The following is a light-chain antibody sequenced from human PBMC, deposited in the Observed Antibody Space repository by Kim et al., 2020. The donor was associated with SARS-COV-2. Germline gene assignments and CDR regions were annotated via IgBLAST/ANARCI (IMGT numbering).Light chain of an antibody. CDR2: GAS. CDR3: QQYGSSPWT. J-gene: IGKJ1*01. V-gene: IGKV3-20*01. CDR1: QSVSSNC. Sequence: EIGLTQSPGALSLSPGERATLSCRASQSVSSNCLAWYQQKPGQAPRLLIHGASNRATGIPDRFSGSGSGTDFTHTISRLEPEDFTVYYCQQYGSSPWTFGQGTKVDIK.